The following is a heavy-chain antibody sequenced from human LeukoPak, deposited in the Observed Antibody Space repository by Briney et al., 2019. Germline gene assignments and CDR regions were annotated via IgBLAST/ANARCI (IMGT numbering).Heavy chain of an antibody. D-gene: IGHD3-10*01. CDR3: ASKSARGAFDI. CDR1: GYTFTSYD. Sequence: ASVKVSCKASGYTFTSYDINWVRQATGQGLEWMGWMNPNSGNTCYAQKLQGRFTMTRNTSISTAYMELSSLRSEDTAVYYCASKSARGAFDIWGQGTMVTVSS. CDR2: MNPNSGNT. J-gene: IGHJ3*02. V-gene: IGHV1-8*01.